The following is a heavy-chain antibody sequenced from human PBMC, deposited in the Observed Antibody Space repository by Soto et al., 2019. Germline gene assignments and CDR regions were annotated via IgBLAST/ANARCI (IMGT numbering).Heavy chain of an antibody. D-gene: IGHD3-16*01. CDR2: IDPSDSYT. V-gene: IGHV5-10-1*01. J-gene: IGHJ6*02. Sequence: GESLKISCKGSGYSFTSYWISWVRQMPGKGLEWMGRIDPSDSYTNYSPSFQGHVTISADKSISTAYLQWSSLKASDTAMYYCASPRGEGVRDYYYYYGMDVWGQGTTFTVSS. CDR3: ASPRGEGVRDYYYYYGMDV. CDR1: GYSFTSYW.